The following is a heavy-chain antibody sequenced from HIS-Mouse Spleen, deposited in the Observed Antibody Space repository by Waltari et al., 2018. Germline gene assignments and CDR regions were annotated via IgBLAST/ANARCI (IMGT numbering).Heavy chain of an antibody. CDR3: ARGKGSSSWYYFDY. CDR1: GGSFSGYY. Sequence: QVQLQQWGAGLLKPSETLSLTCAVYGGSFSGYYWSWIRQPPGKGLEWFGEINHSGSTNYNPSLKSRVTISVDTSKNQFSLKLSSVTAADTAVYYCARGKGSSSWYYFDYWGQGTLVTVSS. CDR2: INHSGST. J-gene: IGHJ4*02. D-gene: IGHD6-13*01. V-gene: IGHV4-34*01.